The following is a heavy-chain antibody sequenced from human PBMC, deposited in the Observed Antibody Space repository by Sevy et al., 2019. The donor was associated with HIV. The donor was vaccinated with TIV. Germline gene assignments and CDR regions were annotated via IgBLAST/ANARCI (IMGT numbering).Heavy chain of an antibody. D-gene: IGHD3-3*01. Sequence: GGSLRLSCAASGFTFSDSWMHWVRQAPGKGLEWVPNINQDGNEKYYVDSVKGRFTISRDNAKNSLYLQMNSLRDDDTAVYYCATFSVGYWGQGTLVTVSS. CDR2: INQDGNEK. J-gene: IGHJ4*02. V-gene: IGHV3-7*01. CDR1: GFTFSDSW. CDR3: ATFSVGY.